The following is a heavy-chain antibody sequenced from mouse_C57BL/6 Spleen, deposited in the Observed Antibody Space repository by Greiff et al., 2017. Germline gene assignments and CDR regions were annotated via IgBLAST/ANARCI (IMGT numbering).Heavy chain of an antibody. CDR1: GFNFKNTY. Sequence: EVQLQQSVAELVRPGASVKLSCTASGFNFKNTYMHWVKQRPEQGLEWIGRIDPANGNTKYDPKFQGKATITADTSSNTAYLQLSSLTSEDTAIYYCARGIYDGYYDAMDYWGQGTTVTVSS. D-gene: IGHD2-3*01. V-gene: IGHV14-3*01. CDR3: ARGIYDGYYDAMDY. J-gene: IGHJ4*01. CDR2: IDPANGNT.